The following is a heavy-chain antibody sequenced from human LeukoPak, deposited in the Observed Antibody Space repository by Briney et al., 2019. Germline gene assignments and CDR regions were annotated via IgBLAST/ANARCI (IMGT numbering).Heavy chain of an antibody. Sequence: GRSLRLSCAASGFTFSNYGMHWVRQAPGKGLEWVAVIWYDGSDKCHADSVKGRFTISRDNSKNTLYLQMNSLRVEDTAVYYCARPVVLGAYLRGAYYFDSWGQGTLVTVSS. CDR2: IWYDGSDK. J-gene: IGHJ4*02. CDR3: ARPVVLGAYLRGAYYFDS. CDR1: GFTFSNYG. V-gene: IGHV3-33*01. D-gene: IGHD3-16*01.